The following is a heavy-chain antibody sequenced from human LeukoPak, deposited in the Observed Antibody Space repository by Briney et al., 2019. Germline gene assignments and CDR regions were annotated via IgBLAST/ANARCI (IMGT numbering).Heavy chain of an antibody. CDR3: AKGDSVVTFKIDY. V-gene: IGHV3-30*02. CDR2: IRYDGSNK. J-gene: IGHJ4*02. CDR1: GFTFSSYG. Sequence: TGGSLRLSCAASGFTFSSYGMHWVRQAPGKGLEWVAFIRYDGSNKYYADSVKGRFTISRDNSKNTLYLQMNSLRAEDTAVYYCAKGDSVVTFKIDYWGQGTLVTVSS. D-gene: IGHD4-23*01.